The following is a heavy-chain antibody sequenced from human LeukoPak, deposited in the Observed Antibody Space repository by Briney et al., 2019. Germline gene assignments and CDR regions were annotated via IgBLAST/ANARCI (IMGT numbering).Heavy chain of an antibody. CDR1: GYTFTTYG. CDR3: ARSGTTGYYYYIDV. J-gene: IGHJ6*03. Sequence: ASVKVSCKASGYTFTTYGISWVRQAPGQGLEWMGWISGYNGNTNYAQKFQGRVTMTTDTSTSTAYMELRSLRSDDTAVYYCARSGTTGYYYYIDVWGKGTTVTVSS. D-gene: IGHD1-7*01. V-gene: IGHV1-18*01. CDR2: ISGYNGNT.